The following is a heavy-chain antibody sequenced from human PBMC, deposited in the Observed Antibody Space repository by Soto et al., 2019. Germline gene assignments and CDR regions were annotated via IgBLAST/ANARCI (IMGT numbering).Heavy chain of an antibody. V-gene: IGHV4-59*01. J-gene: IGHJ4*02. CDR2: IYSRGNT. CDR3: ARSIDSSGYYFSNC. Sequence: SETLSLTCTVSGGSISSDYWSWIRQSPGKGLEWIGYIYSRGNTNYNPSLKSRVTMSVDTSRNQFSLKLSSVTAADTAVYYCARSIDSSGYYFSNCWGQGTLVTVSS. D-gene: IGHD3-22*01. CDR1: GGSISSDY.